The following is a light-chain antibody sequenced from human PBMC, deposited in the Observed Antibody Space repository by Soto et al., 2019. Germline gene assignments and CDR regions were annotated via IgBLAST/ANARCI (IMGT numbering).Light chain of an antibody. J-gene: IGKJ1*01. CDR3: QQYKSAWA. CDR1: QSIITW. CDR2: DAS. Sequence: DIRVTQSPSTLSASVGDRVTITCRASQSIITWLAWSQQKPGKAPKLLIYDASSLESGVPSRFSGSGSGTEFTLTISSLHPDDFATYYCQQYKSAWAFGQGTKVEIK. V-gene: IGKV1-5*01.